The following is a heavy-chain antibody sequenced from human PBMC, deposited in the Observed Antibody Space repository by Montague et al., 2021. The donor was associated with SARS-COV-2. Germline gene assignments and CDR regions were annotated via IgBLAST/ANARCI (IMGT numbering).Heavy chain of an antibody. CDR2: IYWDDDK. V-gene: IGHV2-5*02. CDR1: GFSLSTSGVG. Sequence: VKPTQTLTLTCTFSGFSLSTSGVGVGWIRQPPGKALEWLALIYWDDDKRYSPSLKSRLTITKDTSKNQVVLAMTNMGPVDTATYYCAHKSAMFTAPYFDYWGQGTLVTVSS. J-gene: IGHJ4*02. D-gene: IGHD5-18*01. CDR3: AHKSAMFTAPYFDY.